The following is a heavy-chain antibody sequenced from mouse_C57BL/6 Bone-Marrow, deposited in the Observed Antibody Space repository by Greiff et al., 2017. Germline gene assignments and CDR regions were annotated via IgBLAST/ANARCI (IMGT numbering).Heavy chain of an antibody. CDR1: GFNIKDYY. D-gene: IGHD2-13*01. Sequence: LVESGAELVKPGASVKLSCTASGFNIKDYYMHWVKQRTEQGLEWIGRIDPEDGDTKYAPKFQGKATITADTSSNTAYLQLNSLTSEDTAVYYCAREVGDRVFFAYWGQGTLVTVSA. J-gene: IGHJ3*01. CDR3: AREVGDRVFFAY. V-gene: IGHV14-2*01. CDR2: IDPEDGDT.